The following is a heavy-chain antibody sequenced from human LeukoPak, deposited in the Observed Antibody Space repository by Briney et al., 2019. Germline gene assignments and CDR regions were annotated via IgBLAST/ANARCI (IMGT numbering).Heavy chain of an antibody. CDR3: AVRKVGYPIDI. CDR2: ILTSGST. J-gene: IGHJ3*02. CDR1: DGSISSESYL. Sequence: SETLSLTCTLSDGSISSESYLWTWIRQPAGKGLDWIGRILTSGSTNYNPSLSSRVTLSINTSTKRLSLVIISVTAAYTSVYYCAVRKVGYPIDIWGQGTMVTVSS. V-gene: IGHV4-61*02. D-gene: IGHD6-13*01.